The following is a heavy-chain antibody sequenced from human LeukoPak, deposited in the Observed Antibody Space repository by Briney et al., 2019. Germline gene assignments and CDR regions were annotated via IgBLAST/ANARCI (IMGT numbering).Heavy chain of an antibody. CDR2: ISSSSGYI. J-gene: IGHJ3*02. Sequence: GGSLRLSCAASGFTFSSYAMNWVRQAPGKGLEWVSSISSSSGYIFYADSVKGRFTISRDNSKNTLYLQMNSLRAEDTAVYYCAKDLEGKAFDIWGQGTMVTVSS. CDR1: GFTFSSYA. CDR3: AKDLEGKAFDI. V-gene: IGHV3-21*04.